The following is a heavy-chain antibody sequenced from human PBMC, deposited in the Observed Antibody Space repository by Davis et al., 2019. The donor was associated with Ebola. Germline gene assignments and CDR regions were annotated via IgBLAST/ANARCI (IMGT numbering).Heavy chain of an antibody. D-gene: IGHD1-26*01. CDR1: GFTFSSYW. CDR2: INSDGSST. Sequence: GESLKISCAASGFTFSSYWMHWVRQAPGKGLVWVSRINSDGSSTSYADSVKGRFTISRDNAKNTLYLQMNSLRAEDTAVYYCATDGSYWHPDYWGQGTLVTVSS. CDR3: ATDGSYWHPDY. J-gene: IGHJ4*02. V-gene: IGHV3-74*01.